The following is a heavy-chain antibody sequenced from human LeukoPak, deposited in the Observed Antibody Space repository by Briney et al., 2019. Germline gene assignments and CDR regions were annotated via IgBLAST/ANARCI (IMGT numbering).Heavy chain of an antibody. J-gene: IGHJ4*02. CDR1: GGSISSSSYY. V-gene: IGHV4-39*01. CDR3: ARQPSIAAAGDY. D-gene: IGHD6-13*01. Sequence: SQTLSLTCTVSGGSISSSSYYWGWIRQPPGKGLEWIGSIYYSGSTYYNPSLKSRVTISVDTSKNQFSLKLSSVTAADTAVYYCARQPSIAAAGDYWGQGTLVTVSS. CDR2: IYYSGST.